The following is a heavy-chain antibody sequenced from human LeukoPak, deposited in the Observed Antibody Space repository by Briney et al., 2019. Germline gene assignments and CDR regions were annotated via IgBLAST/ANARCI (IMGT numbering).Heavy chain of an antibody. J-gene: IGHJ4*02. V-gene: IGHV3-21*01. D-gene: IGHD3-22*01. CDR1: GFTFSSYS. Sequence: GGSLRLSCAASGFTFSSYSMNWVRQAPGKGLEWVSSISSSSSYIYYADSVKGRFTISRDNAKNSLYLQMNSLRAEDTAVYYCARGDEYYYDSSGYIDYWGQGTLVTVSS. CDR2: ISSSSSYI. CDR3: ARGDEYYYDSSGYIDY.